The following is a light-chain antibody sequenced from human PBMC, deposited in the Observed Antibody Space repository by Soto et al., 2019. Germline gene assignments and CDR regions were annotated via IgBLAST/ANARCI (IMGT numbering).Light chain of an antibody. CDR1: QSVSSN. V-gene: IGKV3-15*01. Sequence: EMVMTQSPATLSVSPGERATLSCRASQSVSSNLAWYQQKPGQAPRLLIYGASTRATGIPARFSGSGSQTEFTLTISSLQSEDFAVYYCQQYNNWPFAFGPGTKVDIK. CDR3: QQYNNWPFA. J-gene: IGKJ3*01. CDR2: GAS.